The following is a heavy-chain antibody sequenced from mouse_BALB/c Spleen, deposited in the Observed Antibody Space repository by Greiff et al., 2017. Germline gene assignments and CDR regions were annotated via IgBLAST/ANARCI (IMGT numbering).Heavy chain of an antibody. D-gene: IGHD2-10*01. CDR2: INPSSGYT. J-gene: IGHJ1*01. CDR3: ARSYYGNYVWYVDV. Sequence: QVQLQQSGAELARPGASVKMSCKASGYTFTSYTMHWVKQRPGQGLEWIGYINPSSGYTNYNQKFKDKATLTADKSSSTAYMQLSSLTSEDSAVYYCARSYYGNYVWYVDVWGAGTTVTVSS. V-gene: IGHV1-4*01. CDR1: GYTFTSYT.